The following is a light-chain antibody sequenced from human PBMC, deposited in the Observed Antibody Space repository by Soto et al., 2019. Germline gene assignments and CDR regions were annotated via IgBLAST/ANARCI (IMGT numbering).Light chain of an antibody. Sequence: QSVLSQPASVSGSPGQSIAISCTGTSSDVGGYNYVSWYQQHPGKAPKLMIHEVSNRPSGVSDRFSGSKSGNTASLTISGLQADEEADYYCSSHTSYSTRVFGTVTKLTV. CDR3: SSHTSYSTRV. CDR2: EVS. V-gene: IGLV2-14*01. J-gene: IGLJ1*01. CDR1: SSDVGGYNY.